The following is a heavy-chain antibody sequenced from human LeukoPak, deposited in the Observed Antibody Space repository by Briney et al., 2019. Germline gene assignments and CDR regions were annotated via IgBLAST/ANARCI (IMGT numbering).Heavy chain of an antibody. CDR3: ARNSGSYYLASAVDI. CDR1: GGSTSSGSYY. CDR2: IYTSGST. J-gene: IGHJ3*02. D-gene: IGHD1-26*01. Sequence: SETLSLTCTVSGGSTSSGSYYWSWIRQPAGKGLEWIGRIYTSGSTNYNPSLKSRVTISVDTSKNQFSLKLSSVTAADTAVYYCARNSGSYYLASAVDIWGQGTMVTVSS. V-gene: IGHV4-61*02.